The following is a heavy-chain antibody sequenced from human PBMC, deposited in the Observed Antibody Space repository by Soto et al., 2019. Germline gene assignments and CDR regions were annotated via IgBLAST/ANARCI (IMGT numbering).Heavy chain of an antibody. CDR1: GFTFSSYA. V-gene: IGHV3-23*01. J-gene: IGHJ6*02. D-gene: IGHD3-3*01. CDR2: ISGSGGST. Sequence: LRLSCAASGFTFSSYAMSWVRQAPGKGLEWVSAISGSGGSTYYADSVKGRFTISRDNSKNTLYLQMNSLRAEDTAVYYCAKSPLGIYDFWSGYYTGSYYGMDVWGQGTTVTVSS. CDR3: AKSPLGIYDFWSGYYTGSYYGMDV.